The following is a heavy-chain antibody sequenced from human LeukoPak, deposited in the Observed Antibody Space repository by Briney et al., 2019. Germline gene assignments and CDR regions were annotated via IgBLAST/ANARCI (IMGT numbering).Heavy chain of an antibody. J-gene: IGHJ4*02. CDR3: AKLLITRVVIPPALDS. CDR2: ISYDGSNE. Sequence: GGSLRLSCAASGFTFNTYGMYWVRQAPGKGLEWVAVISYDGSNEYYADSVKGRFTISRDNSKNTLFLQMNSLRAEDTALYYCAKLLITRVVIPPALDSWGQGTLVTISS. V-gene: IGHV3-30*18. CDR1: GFTFNTYG. D-gene: IGHD2/OR15-2a*01.